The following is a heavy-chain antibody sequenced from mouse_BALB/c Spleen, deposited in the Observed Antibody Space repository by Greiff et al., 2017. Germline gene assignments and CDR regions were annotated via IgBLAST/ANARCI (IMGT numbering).Heavy chain of an antibody. V-gene: IGHV5-6-4*01. CDR1: GFTFSSYT. D-gene: IGHD2-3*01. Sequence: EVKLMESGGGLVKPGGSLKLSCAASGFTFSSYTMSWVRQTPEKRLEWVATISSGGSYTYYPDSVKGRFTISRDNAKNTLYLQMSSLKSEDTAMYYCTRDRYDGSLYWYFDVWGAGTTVTVSS. J-gene: IGHJ1*01. CDR3: TRDRYDGSLYWYFDV. CDR2: ISSGGSYT.